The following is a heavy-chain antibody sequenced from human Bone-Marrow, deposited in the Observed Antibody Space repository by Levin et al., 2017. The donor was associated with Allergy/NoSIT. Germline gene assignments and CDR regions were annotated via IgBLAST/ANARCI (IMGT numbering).Heavy chain of an antibody. Sequence: GGSLRLSCAASGFTFSDYYMSWIRQAPGKGLEWVSYISSSGSTIYYADSVKGRFTISRDNAKNSLYLQMNSLRAEDTAVYYCARAPSRVARMSDYWGQGTLVTVSS. CDR3: ARAPSRVARMSDY. J-gene: IGHJ4*02. D-gene: IGHD5-12*01. CDR1: GFTFSDYY. V-gene: IGHV3-11*01. CDR2: ISSSGSTI.